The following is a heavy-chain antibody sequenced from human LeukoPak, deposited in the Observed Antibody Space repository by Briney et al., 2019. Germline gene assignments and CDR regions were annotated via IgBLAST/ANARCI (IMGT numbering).Heavy chain of an antibody. D-gene: IGHD3-10*01. CDR3: ARVGHTGSGSYYYYYYYMDV. Sequence: SVKVSCKASGGTFSSYAISWVRQAPGQGLEWMGGIIPIFGTANYAQKFQGRVTITADKSTSTAYMELSSLRSEDTAVYYCARVGHTGSGSYYYYYYYMDVWGKGTTVTVSS. V-gene: IGHV1-69*06. CDR1: GGTFSSYA. J-gene: IGHJ6*03. CDR2: IIPIFGTA.